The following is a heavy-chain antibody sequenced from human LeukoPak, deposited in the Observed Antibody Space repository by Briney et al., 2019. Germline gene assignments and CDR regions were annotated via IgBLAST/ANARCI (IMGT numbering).Heavy chain of an antibody. D-gene: IGHD3-9*01. CDR2: INAGNGNT. CDR1: GYTFTSYA. Sequence: ASVKVSCKASGYTFTSYAMHWVRQAPGQRLEWMGWINAGNGNTKYSQEFQGRVTMTRDTSTSTVYMELSSLRSEDTAVYYCARGYFDWVWSVDYWGQGTLVTASS. CDR3: ARGYFDWVWSVDY. V-gene: IGHV1-3*03. J-gene: IGHJ4*02.